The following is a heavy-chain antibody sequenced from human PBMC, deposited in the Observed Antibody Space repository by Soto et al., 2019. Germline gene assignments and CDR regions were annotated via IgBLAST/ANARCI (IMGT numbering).Heavy chain of an antibody. V-gene: IGHV3-33*01. Sequence: GGSLRLSCAASGFTFSSYGMHWVRQAPGKGLEWVAVIWYDGSNKYYADSVKGRFTISRDNSKNTLYLQMDSLRADDTAVYYCARDPGATDYFDYWGQGTLVTVSS. D-gene: IGHD1-26*01. CDR2: IWYDGSNK. CDR3: ARDPGATDYFDY. CDR1: GFTFSSYG. J-gene: IGHJ4*02.